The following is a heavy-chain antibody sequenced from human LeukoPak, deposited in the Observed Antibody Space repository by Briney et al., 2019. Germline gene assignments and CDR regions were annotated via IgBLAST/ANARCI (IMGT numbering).Heavy chain of an antibody. CDR2: ISAYNGNT. CDR3: ASTAFYSSSAEYYYYYYMDV. CDR1: GYTFTSYG. J-gene: IGHJ6*03. Sequence: ASVKVSCKASGYTFTSYGISWVRQAPAQGLEWMGWISAYNGNTNYSQKLQGRVTMTTDTSTSTAYMELRSLRSDDTAVYYCASTAFYSSSAEYYYYYYMDVWGKGTTVTVSS. D-gene: IGHD6-6*01. V-gene: IGHV1-18*01.